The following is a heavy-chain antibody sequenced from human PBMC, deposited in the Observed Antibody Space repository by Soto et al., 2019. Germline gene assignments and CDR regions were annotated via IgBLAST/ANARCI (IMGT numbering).Heavy chain of an antibody. CDR3: ASNRYNWRRGGAFDI. CDR1: GYTFTSYG. CDR2: ISAYNGNT. Sequence: QVQLVQSGAEVKKPGASVKVSCKASGYTFTSYGISWVRQAPGQGLEWMGWISAYNGNTNYAKKLQGRVTMTTDTPTSTAYMELRSLRSDDTAVYYCASNRYNWRRGGAFDIWGQGTMVTVSS. J-gene: IGHJ3*02. D-gene: IGHD1-1*01. V-gene: IGHV1-18*01.